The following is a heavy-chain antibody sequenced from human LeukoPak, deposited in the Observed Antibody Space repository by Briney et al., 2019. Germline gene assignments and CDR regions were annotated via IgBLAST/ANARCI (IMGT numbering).Heavy chain of an antibody. Sequence: SLRLSCTTSGFTFGDYAMSWVRQAPGKGLEWLGFIRSKAYGGTTDYAASVKGRITISRDASKSILYLQMNGLKTEDTAVYYCTRPVAGYYFEYWGQGTLVTVSS. V-gene: IGHV3-49*04. CDR2: IRSKAYGGTT. CDR1: GFTFGDYA. CDR3: TRPVAGYYFEY. D-gene: IGHD6-19*01. J-gene: IGHJ4*02.